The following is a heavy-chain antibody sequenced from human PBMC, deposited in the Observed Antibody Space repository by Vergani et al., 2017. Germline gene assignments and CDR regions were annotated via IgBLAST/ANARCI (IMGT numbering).Heavy chain of an antibody. D-gene: IGHD5-12*01. CDR3: TKGSVYYHDSAGHGYDPYTGFDL. Sequence: EVDLVESGGGLAQPGGSLRLSCEASGITFLKFGMHWVRQGPGKGLEWVSGISWNSGAVDYADSVRGRFTISRDNAKNSLFLEMNSLRFEDTAVYFCTKGSVYYHDSAGHGYDPYTGFDLWGQGTLVTVSS. CDR1: GITFLKFG. J-gene: IGHJ3*01. V-gene: IGHV3-9*01. CDR2: ISWNSGAV.